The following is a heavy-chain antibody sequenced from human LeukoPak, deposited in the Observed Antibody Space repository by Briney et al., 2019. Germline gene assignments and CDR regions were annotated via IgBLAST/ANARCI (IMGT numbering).Heavy chain of an antibody. V-gene: IGHV3-48*01. CDR3: AVSDYFDY. CDR2: ISSSSRTI. CDR1: GFTFTPYS. Sequence: PGGSLRLSCAASGFTFTPYSMNWVRQAPGKGLEWVSYISSSSRTIYEADSVKGRFTTSRDNAKNSLYLQMNSLRAEDTAVYYYAVSDYFDYWGQGTLVTVSS. J-gene: IGHJ4*02. D-gene: IGHD3-16*01.